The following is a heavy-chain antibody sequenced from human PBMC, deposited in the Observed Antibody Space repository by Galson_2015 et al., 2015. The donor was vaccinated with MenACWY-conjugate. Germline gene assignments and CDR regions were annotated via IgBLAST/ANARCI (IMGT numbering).Heavy chain of an antibody. Sequence: SLRLSCAASGFTFSSYAMSWVRQAPGKGLEWVSAISGSGGSTYYADSVKGRFTISRDNSKNTLYLQMNSLRAEDTAVYYCAKVPGVAVAGPNWFDPWGQGTLVTVSS. V-gene: IGHV3-23*01. CDR1: GFTFSSYA. J-gene: IGHJ5*02. CDR2: ISGSGGST. D-gene: IGHD6-19*01. CDR3: AKVPGVAVAGPNWFDP.